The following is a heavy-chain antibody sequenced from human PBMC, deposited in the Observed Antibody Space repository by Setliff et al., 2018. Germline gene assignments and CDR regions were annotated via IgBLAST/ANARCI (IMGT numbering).Heavy chain of an antibody. V-gene: IGHV3-7*01. D-gene: IGHD4-17*01. CDR1: GFTFNFFW. CDR3: ARDDFGDYFFSF. CDR2: INQDGSEK. Sequence: LRLSCAASGFTFNFFWMSWVRQVPGKGLEWVANINQDGSEKYYVDSVKGRFTIARDNAKNSLFLQMNSLRVEDTAVYYCARDDFGDYFFSFWGRGTLVTVSS. J-gene: IGHJ4*02.